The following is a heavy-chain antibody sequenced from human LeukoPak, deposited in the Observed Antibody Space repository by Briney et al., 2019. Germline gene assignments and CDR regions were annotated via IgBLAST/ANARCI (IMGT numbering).Heavy chain of an antibody. CDR1: GYTLTTYG. J-gene: IGHJ4*02. CDR3: ARMILLLGDVLTVPPRGFDY. V-gene: IGHV1-18*01. D-gene: IGHD3-9*01. CDR2: ISVYNGNT. Sequence: GASVKVSCKASGYTLTTYGISWVRQAPGQGLEWLGRISVYNGNTNYAQKLQGRVTMTTDTSTSTAYMELRSLRSDDTAVYYRARMILLLGDVLTVPPRGFDYWGQGTLVTVSS.